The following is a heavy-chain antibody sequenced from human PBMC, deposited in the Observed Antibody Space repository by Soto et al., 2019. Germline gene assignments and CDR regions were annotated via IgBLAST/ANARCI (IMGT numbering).Heavy chain of an antibody. CDR2: IYYSGST. J-gene: IGHJ4*02. V-gene: IGHV4-31*03. Sequence: QVQLQESGPGLVKPSQTLSLTCTVSGGSISSGGYYGSWIRQHPGKGLEWIGYIYYSGSTYYNSSLKSRVTRSVDTSKNQFSLKLSSVTAADTAVYYCAREGGYSYGYWGQGTLVTVSS. D-gene: IGHD5-18*01. CDR1: GGSISSGGYY. CDR3: AREGGYSYGY.